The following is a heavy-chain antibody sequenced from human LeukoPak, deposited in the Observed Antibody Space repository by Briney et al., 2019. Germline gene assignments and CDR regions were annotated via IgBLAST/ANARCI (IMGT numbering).Heavy chain of an antibody. J-gene: IGHJ4*02. CDR2: MYYSGST. CDR1: GASISSSSSY. V-gene: IGHV4-39*01. D-gene: IGHD3-10*01. CDR3: ARHYYGSGSYLSAIGY. Sequence: SETLSLTCTVSGASISSSSSYWGWIRQPPGKGLDWIGSMYYSGSTYYNPSLKSRVTISVDTSKNQFSLKLSSVTAADTAVYYCARHYYGSGSYLSAIGYWGQGTLVTVSS.